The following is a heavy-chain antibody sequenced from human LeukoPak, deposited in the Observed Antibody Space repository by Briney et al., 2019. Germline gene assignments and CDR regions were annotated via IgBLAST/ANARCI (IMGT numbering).Heavy chain of an antibody. J-gene: IGHJ3*02. D-gene: IGHD3-10*01. CDR2: IIPIFGTA. CDR1: GGTFSSYA. CDR3: ARVEGGLLWFGEGTAFDI. V-gene: IGHV1-69*01. Sequence: SVKVSCKASGGTFSSYAISLVRQAPGQGLEWMGGIIPIFGTANYAQKFQGRVTITADESTSTAYMELSSLRSEDTAVYYCARVEGGLLWFGEGTAFDIWGQGTMVTVSS.